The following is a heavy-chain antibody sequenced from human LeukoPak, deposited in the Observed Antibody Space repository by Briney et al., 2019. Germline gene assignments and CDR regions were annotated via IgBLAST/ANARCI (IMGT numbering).Heavy chain of an antibody. V-gene: IGHV3-23*01. CDR3: AIMHRYYDGSGYWVQ. Sequence: GGSLRLSCAASGFTFSSYAMSWVRQAPGKGLEWVSGISTSGGSTSYADSVKGRFTISRNNPRNTLYMQMNSLRAEDTAVYYCAIMHRYYDGSGYWVQWGQGTLVTVSS. CDR1: GFTFSSYA. D-gene: IGHD3-22*01. CDR2: ISTSGGST. J-gene: IGHJ4*02.